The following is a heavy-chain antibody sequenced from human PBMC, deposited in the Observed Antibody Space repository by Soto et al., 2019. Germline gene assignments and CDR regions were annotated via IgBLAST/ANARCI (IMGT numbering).Heavy chain of an antibody. CDR1: GYSFTSYW. D-gene: IGHD2-2*01. Sequence: GESLKISCKGSGYSFTSYWIGWVRQMPGKGLEWMGIIYPGDSDTRCSPSFQGQVTTSADKSISTAYLQWSSLKASDTAMYYCARLTRGCSSTSCYHDYWGQGTLVTVSS. V-gene: IGHV5-51*01. CDR3: ARLTRGCSSTSCYHDY. J-gene: IGHJ4*02. CDR2: IYPGDSDT.